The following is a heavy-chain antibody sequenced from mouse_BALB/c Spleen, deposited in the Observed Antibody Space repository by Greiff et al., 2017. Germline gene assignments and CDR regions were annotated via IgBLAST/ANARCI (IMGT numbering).Heavy chain of an antibody. J-gene: IGHJ4*01. CDR3: ARGTKRYAMDY. CDR2: INPYNDGT. Sequence: VQLQQSGPELVKPGASVKMSCKASGYTFTSYVMHWVKQKPGQGLEWIGYINPYNDGTKYNEKFKGKATLTSDKSSSTAYMELSSLTSEDSAVYYCARGTKRYAMDYWGQGTSVTVSS. D-gene: IGHD1-3*01. CDR1: GYTFTSYV. V-gene: IGHV1-14*01.